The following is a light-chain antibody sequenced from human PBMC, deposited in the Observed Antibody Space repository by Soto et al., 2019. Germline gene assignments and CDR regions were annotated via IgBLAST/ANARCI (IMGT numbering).Light chain of an antibody. J-gene: IGKJ5*01. V-gene: IGKV3-15*01. CDR2: GAS. CDR1: QSVSSD. Sequence: EIVMTQSPSTLSVSPGEGATLCCRASQSVSSDLAWYQQKPGQAPRLLFYGASTRATGVPARFSGSGSGTAFTLTVSSLQSEDFAIYYCQKYNNWPLTFGQGTRLEIK. CDR3: QKYNNWPLT.